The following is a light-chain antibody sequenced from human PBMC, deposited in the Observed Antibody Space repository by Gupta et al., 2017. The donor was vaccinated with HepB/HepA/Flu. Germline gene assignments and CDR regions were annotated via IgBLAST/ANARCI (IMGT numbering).Light chain of an antibody. CDR2: EVS. J-gene: IGLJ2*01. CDR3: NSYAGSNNYVI. Sequence: QSARSQPPLASASPGQSDTISCTETCGDVGGYNCVSWYQQHPGKAPKLMIYEVSKRPSGVPDRFSGSKSANTASLTVSGLQAEDEADYYCNSYAGSNNYVIFGGGTKLTVL. V-gene: IGLV2-8*01. CDR1: CGDVGGYNC.